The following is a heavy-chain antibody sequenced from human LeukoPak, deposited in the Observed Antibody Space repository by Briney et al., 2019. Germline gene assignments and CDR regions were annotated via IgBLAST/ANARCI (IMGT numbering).Heavy chain of an antibody. CDR2: SNYSGSN. CDR1: GESFSGYY. J-gene: IGHJ3*02. Sequence: SETLSLTCAVYGESFSGYYWSWIRQPPGKGLEWIGGSNYSGSNNYNPSPKRRVTISVVPSNNQFSLKLSSVTAADAAVVYCARARNYYDSSDYYSAGDAFDIWGQETMVTVSS. V-gene: IGHV4-34*01. CDR3: ARARNYYDSSDYYSAGDAFDI. D-gene: IGHD3-22*01.